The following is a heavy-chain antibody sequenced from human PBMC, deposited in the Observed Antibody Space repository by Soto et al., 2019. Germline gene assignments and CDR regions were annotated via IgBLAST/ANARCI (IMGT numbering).Heavy chain of an antibody. CDR2: IKSKTDGGTT. V-gene: IGHV3-15*01. Sequence: GGSLRLSCAASGFTFSNAWMSWVRQAPGKGLEWVGRIKSKTDGGTTDYAAPVKGRFTISRDDSKNTLYLQMNSLKTEDTAVYYCTTDRSDGWSLAYFDYWGQGTLVTVSS. CDR1: GFTFSNAW. D-gene: IGHD6-19*01. CDR3: TTDRSDGWSLAYFDY. J-gene: IGHJ4*02.